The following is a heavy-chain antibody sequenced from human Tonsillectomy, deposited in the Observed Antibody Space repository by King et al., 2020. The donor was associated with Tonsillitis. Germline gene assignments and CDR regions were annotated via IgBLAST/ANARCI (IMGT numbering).Heavy chain of an antibody. D-gene: IGHD1-7*01. CDR2: ISAYNGNT. J-gene: IGHJ4*02. V-gene: IGHV1-18*01. CDR3: ARECQAWAPGTTADN. Sequence: VQLVESGAEVKKPGASVKVSCKASGYTFTSYGISWVRQAPGQGLEWMGWISAYNGNTNYAQKLQGRVTMTTDTCTSTAYMELRSLRSDDTAVYYCARECQAWAPGTTADNWGQGTLVTVSS. CDR1: GYTFTSYG.